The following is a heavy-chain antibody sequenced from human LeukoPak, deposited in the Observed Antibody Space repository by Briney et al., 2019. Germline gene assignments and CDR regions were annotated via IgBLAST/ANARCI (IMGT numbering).Heavy chain of an antibody. D-gene: IGHD3-10*01. V-gene: IGHV3-23*01. CDR2: ISGSGGST. J-gene: IGHJ5*02. CDR3: ANTPFRFGELFFGFDP. Sequence: GGSLRLSCAASGFTFSSYAMSWVCQALGKGLEWVSAISGSGGSTYYADSVKGRFTISRDNSKNTLYLQMNSLRAEDTAVYYCANTPFRFGELFFGFDPWGQGTVVTVSS. CDR1: GFTFSSYA.